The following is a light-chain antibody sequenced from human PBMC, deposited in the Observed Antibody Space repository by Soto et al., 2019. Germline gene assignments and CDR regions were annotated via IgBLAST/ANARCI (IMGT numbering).Light chain of an antibody. CDR3: SSYTATPNV. CDR2: EVS. V-gene: IGLV2-14*01. Sequence: QSALTQPASVSGSPGQSITISCTGTSSDVGGYNSVSWYQHHPGKGPKLIIFEVSNRPSGVSNRFSASESGNTASLAISGLQTEDEANYSCSSYTATPNVFGTGTKLTAL. J-gene: IGLJ1*01. CDR1: SSDVGGYNS.